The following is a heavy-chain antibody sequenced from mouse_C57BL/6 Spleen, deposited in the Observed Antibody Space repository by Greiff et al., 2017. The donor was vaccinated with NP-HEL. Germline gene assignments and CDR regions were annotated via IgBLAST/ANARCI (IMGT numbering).Heavy chain of an antibody. CDR1: GYTFTSYW. CDR2: IDPSDSYT. J-gene: IGHJ2*01. Sequence: QVQLKQPGAELVMPGASVKLSCKASGYTFTSYWMHRVKQRPGQGLEWIGEIDPSDSYTNYNQKFKGKSTLTVDKTSSTAYMQLSSLTSEDSAVYYCARGGRDFDYWGQGTTLTVSS. CDR3: ARGGRDFDY. D-gene: IGHD3-3*01. V-gene: IGHV1-69*01.